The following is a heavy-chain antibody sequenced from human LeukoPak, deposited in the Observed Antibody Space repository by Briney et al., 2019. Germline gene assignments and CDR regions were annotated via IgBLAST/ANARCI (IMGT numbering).Heavy chain of an antibody. D-gene: IGHD1-14*01. CDR3: ARGRTKDY. V-gene: IGHV4-34*01. Sequence: PSEILSLTCAVYGESFSDYYWNWIRQPPGKGLEWIGEINHSGSTNYNPSLKSRVTISVDTSKNHFSLNLSSVTAADTAVYYCARGRTKDYWGQGTLVTVSS. CDR2: INHSGST. J-gene: IGHJ4*02. CDR1: GESFSDYY.